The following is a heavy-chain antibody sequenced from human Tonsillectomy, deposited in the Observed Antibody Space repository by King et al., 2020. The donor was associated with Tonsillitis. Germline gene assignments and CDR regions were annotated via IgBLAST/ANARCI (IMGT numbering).Heavy chain of an antibody. J-gene: IGHJ3*01. Sequence: VQLQESGPGLVKPLETLSLTCTVSGGSITSYYWSWIRQPPGKGLEWIGYIYYSGSTKYNPSLKSRVTISVDRSKNQVSLRLSSVTAADTAVYYCARGGAFDLWGQGTMVTVSS. CDR2: IYYSGST. V-gene: IGHV4-59*12. CDR3: ARGGAFDL. CDR1: GGSITSYY.